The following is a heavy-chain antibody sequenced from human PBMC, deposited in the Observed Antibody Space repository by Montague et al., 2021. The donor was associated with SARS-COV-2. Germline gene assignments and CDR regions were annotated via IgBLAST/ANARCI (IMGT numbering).Heavy chain of an antibody. CDR1: GGSISSSSYY. CDR2: IYYSGST. CDR3: ARVRAVPAAMRIFSLGRSYYGMDV. Sequence: ETLSLTCTVSGGSISSSSYYWGWLRQPPGKGLEWIGNIYYSGSTYYNPSLKSRVTISADTSKNQFSLKLSSVTAADTAVYYCARVRAVPAAMRIFSLGRSYYGMDVWGQGTTVTVSS. J-gene: IGHJ6*02. V-gene: IGHV4-39*01. D-gene: IGHD2-2*01.